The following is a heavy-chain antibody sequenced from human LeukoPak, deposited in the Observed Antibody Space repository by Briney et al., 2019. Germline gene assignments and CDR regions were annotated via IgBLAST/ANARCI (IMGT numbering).Heavy chain of an antibody. V-gene: IGHV4-34*01. D-gene: IGHD3-22*01. CDR3: ARIVMVITSDDAFDI. Sequence: SETLSLTCAVYGGSFSGYYWSWIRQPPGKGLEWIGEINHSGSTNYNPSLKSRVTISVDTSKNQFSLKLSSVTAADTAVYYCARIVMVITSDDAFDIWGQGTMVTVSS. CDR2: INHSGST. J-gene: IGHJ3*02. CDR1: GGSFSGYY.